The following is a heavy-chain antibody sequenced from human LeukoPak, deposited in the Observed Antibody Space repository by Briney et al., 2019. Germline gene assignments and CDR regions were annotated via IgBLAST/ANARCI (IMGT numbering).Heavy chain of an antibody. D-gene: IGHD4-23*01. Sequence: GGSLRLSCAASGFTFRSYSMHWVRQAPGKGLEWLSFISTSSSTIYYADSVRGRFTISRDNAKSSLYLQMNSLRDEDTAVYYCAKTTVVTGYWYFDLWGRGTLVTVSS. CDR2: ISTSSSTI. CDR3: AKTTVVTGYWYFDL. V-gene: IGHV3-48*02. J-gene: IGHJ2*01. CDR1: GFTFRSYS.